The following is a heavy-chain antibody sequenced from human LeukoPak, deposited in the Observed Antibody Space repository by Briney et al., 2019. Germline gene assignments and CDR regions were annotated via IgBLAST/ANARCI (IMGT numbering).Heavy chain of an antibody. V-gene: IGHV4-61*01. CDR1: GGSVSSGCYY. Sequence: SETLSLTCTVSGGSVSSGCYYWSWIRQPPGKGLEWIGYIYYSGSTNYNPSLKSRVTISVDTSKNQFSLKLSSVTAADTAVYYCARGAAGYCSGGSCGYYYYYGMDVWGKGTTVTVSS. D-gene: IGHD2-15*01. CDR3: ARGAAGYCSGGSCGYYYYYGMDV. J-gene: IGHJ6*04. CDR2: IYYSGST.